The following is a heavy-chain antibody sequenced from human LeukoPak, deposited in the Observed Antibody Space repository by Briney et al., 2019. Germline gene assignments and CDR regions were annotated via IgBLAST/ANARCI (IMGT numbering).Heavy chain of an antibody. CDR2: INPNSGGT. J-gene: IGHJ3*02. D-gene: IGHD3-9*01. CDR3: ARGSNDILTGSITQRGAFDI. V-gene: IGHV1-2*02. CDR1: GYTFTGYY. Sequence: ASVKVSCKASGYTFTGYYMHWVPHSPGQGREWMGWINPNSGGTNYAQKFQGRVAMTRDTSISTAYMELRRMRSDDTAVYYCARGSNDILTGSITQRGAFDIWGQGTMVTVSS.